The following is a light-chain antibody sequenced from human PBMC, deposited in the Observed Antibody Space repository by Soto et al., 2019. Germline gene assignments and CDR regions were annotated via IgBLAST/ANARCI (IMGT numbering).Light chain of an antibody. J-gene: IGKJ4*01. Sequence: IQLTQSPSSLSASLGDRVTITCRASQGISSYLAWYQQKPGKAPKLLIFDASTLQSGVPSRFSGSGSGTDFTLTISSLQPEDFATYYCQQLNSYLALTFGGGTKVDIK. CDR3: QQLNSYLALT. V-gene: IGKV1-9*01. CDR2: DAS. CDR1: QGISSY.